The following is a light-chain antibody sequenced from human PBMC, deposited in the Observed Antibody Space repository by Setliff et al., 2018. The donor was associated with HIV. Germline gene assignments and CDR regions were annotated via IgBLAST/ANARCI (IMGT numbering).Light chain of an antibody. CDR2: SNN. Sequence: QSALAQPPSASGTPGQRITISCSGGSSNIGSNIVYWYQQFPETAPKLLIDSNNQWPSGVPDRFSGSKSDTSASLAISGLQSEDEADYFCASWDDTLNGWVFGGGTK. J-gene: IGLJ3*02. V-gene: IGLV1-44*01. CDR3: ASWDDTLNGWV. CDR1: SSNIGSNI.